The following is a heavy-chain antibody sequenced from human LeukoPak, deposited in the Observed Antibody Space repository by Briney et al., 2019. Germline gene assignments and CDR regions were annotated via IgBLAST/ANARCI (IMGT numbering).Heavy chain of an antibody. CDR3: ARDPGDYLPVGADYYYFMDV. CDR1: GYTFTGYY. V-gene: IGHV1-2*02. Sequence: ASVKVSCKASGYTFTGYYMHWVRQAPGQGLEWMGWINPNSGGTNYAQKFQGRVTMTRDTSISTAYMELSRLRSDDTAVYYCARDPGDYLPVGADYYYFMDVWGKGTTVTVSS. CDR2: INPNSGGT. J-gene: IGHJ6*03. D-gene: IGHD6-25*01.